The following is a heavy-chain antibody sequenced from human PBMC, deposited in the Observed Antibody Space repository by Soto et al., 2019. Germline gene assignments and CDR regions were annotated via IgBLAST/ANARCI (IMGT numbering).Heavy chain of an antibody. J-gene: IGHJ4*02. D-gene: IGHD6-19*01. CDR1: GYTLSGYA. V-gene: IGHV1-69*06. Sequence: SVKVSCKAAGYTLSGYAGSWVRQAPGQGLEWMGGIIPIFGTANYAQKFQGRVTITADKSTSTAYMELSSLRSEDTAVYYCARTGGYSSGWSVPGYFDYWGKGTLVTVSS. CDR3: ARTGGYSSGWSVPGYFDY. CDR2: IIPIFGTA.